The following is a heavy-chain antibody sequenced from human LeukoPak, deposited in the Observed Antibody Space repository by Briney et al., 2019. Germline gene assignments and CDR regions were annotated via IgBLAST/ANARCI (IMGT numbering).Heavy chain of an antibody. V-gene: IGHV1-46*02. CDR1: GFTFNAYY. CDR2: INPSGGST. J-gene: IGHJ4*02. Sequence: ASVKVSCKASGFTFNAYYIHWVRQAPGQGLEWMGIINPSGGSTSYAQKFQGRVTMTRDTSTSTVYMELSSLRSEDTAVYYCARDPGKIAAAGRYFDYWGQGTLVTVSS. D-gene: IGHD6-13*01. CDR3: ARDPGKIAAAGRYFDY.